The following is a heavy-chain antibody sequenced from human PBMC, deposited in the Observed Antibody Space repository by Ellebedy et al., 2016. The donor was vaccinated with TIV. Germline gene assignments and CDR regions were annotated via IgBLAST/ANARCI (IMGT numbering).Heavy chain of an antibody. Sequence: GESLKISXAASGFTFSNAWMSWVRQAPGKGLEWVGRIKSKTDSGTTDYAAPVKGRFTISRDDSKNTLYLQMNSLKTEDTAVYYCTTDLDDSSGWYGFDYWGQGTLVTVSS. J-gene: IGHJ4*02. V-gene: IGHV3-15*01. D-gene: IGHD6-19*01. CDR3: TTDLDDSSGWYGFDY. CDR1: GFTFSNAW. CDR2: IKSKTDSGTT.